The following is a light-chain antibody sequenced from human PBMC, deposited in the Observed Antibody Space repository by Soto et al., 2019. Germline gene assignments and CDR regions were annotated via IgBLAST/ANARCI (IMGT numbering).Light chain of an antibody. V-gene: IGKV3-15*01. CDR1: QRISSN. J-gene: IGKJ1*01. Sequence: EIVMTQSPATLSVSPGERATLSCRASQRISSNLAWYQQKPGQPPRILMYGASARATGVAARISGRGSGTEFTLTISSLQSEDFGVYYCQQYNDWPRTFGQGTKVDI. CDR3: QQYNDWPRT. CDR2: GAS.